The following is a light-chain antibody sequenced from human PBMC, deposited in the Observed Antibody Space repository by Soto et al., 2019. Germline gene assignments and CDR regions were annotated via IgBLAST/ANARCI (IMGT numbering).Light chain of an antibody. J-gene: IGKJ5*01. CDR3: QQRNVWPPIT. V-gene: IGKV3-11*01. CDR1: QSIRTS. CDR2: DAS. Sequence: VLTQSPSTLALSPVERAPLSCRASQSIRTSLAWYQQKPGQALRLVIFDASNRANGVPARFGGSGSGTDFTLTINSLEPEDFAVYYCQQRNVWPPITFGQGTRLEIK.